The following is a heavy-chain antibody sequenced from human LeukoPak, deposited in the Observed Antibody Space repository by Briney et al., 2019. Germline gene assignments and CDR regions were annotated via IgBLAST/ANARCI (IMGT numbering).Heavy chain of an antibody. D-gene: IGHD6-19*01. J-gene: IGHJ4*02. CDR1: GFTVSTNY. CDR3: AREDGSGGPFDY. Sequence: GGSLRLSCAVSGFTVSTNYMSWVRQAPGKGLEWVSVISSGGRTDYADSVKGRFTISRDNSKNTLFLQMNSLRAEDTAVYYCAREDGSGGPFDYWGQGTLVTVSS. CDR2: ISSGGRT. V-gene: IGHV3-66*01.